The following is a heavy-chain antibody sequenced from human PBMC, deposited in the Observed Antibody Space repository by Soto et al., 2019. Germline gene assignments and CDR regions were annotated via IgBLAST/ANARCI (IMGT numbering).Heavy chain of an antibody. CDR2: IYYSGST. CDR3: ASGDSSGYYYPECGYFQH. CDR1: GGSISSGGYY. V-gene: IGHV4-31*03. Sequence: QVQLQESGPGLVKPSQTLSLTCTVSGGSISSGGYYWSWIRQHPGKGLEWIGYIYYSGSTYYNPSLKSRVTMSVDTSKNQFSLKLSSVTAADTAVYYCASGDSSGYYYPECGYFQHWGQGTLVTVSS. J-gene: IGHJ1*01. D-gene: IGHD3-22*01.